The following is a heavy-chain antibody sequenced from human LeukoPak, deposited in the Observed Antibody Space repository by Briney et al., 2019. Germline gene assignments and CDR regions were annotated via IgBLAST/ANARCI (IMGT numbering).Heavy chain of an antibody. D-gene: IGHD6-19*01. V-gene: IGHV3-74*03. Sequence: PGGSLRLSCAASGFTFSSYWMHWVRQAPGKGLVWVSRINSDGSSTTYADSVKGRFAIFRDNAKNTLYLQMNSLGAEDTAVYYCARWRTIAVAGTIDYWGQGTLVTVSS. CDR2: INSDGSST. CDR3: ARWRTIAVAGTIDY. CDR1: GFTFSSYW. J-gene: IGHJ4*02.